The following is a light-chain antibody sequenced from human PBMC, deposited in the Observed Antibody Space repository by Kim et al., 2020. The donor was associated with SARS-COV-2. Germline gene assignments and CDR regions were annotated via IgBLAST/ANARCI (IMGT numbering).Light chain of an antibody. CDR1: VLAKKY. V-gene: IGLV3-27*01. CDR3: YSASDNNVV. CDR2: KDS. Sequence: VSPGQTARITCSGDVLAKKYARWFQQKPGQAPVLVIYKDSERPSGIPERFSGSSSGTTVTLTISGAQVEDEADYYCYSASDNNVVFGGGTQLTVL. J-gene: IGLJ2*01.